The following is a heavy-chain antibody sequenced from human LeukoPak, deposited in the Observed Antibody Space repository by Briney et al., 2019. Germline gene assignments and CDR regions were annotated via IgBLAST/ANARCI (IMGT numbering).Heavy chain of an antibody. V-gene: IGHV3-7*01. Sequence: GESLRLSCAVSGFTFSTYWMRWVRQPPGERREWVAKIKQEGSGKYYVHSVKGRFTISRVHAKNSLYLHMNSQRAEDTAMYYCARGSAGNDYWGQGTLVTVSS. CDR3: ARGSAGNDY. J-gene: IGHJ4*02. CDR2: IKQEGSGK. CDR1: GFTFSTYW. D-gene: IGHD6-13*01.